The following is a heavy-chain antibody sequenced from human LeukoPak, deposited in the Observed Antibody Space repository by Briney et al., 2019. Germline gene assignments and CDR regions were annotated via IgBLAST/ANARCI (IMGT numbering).Heavy chain of an antibody. D-gene: IGHD1-26*01. J-gene: IGHJ4*02. V-gene: IGHV3-23*01. CDR3: AKDRELIPPYLGY. CDR1: GFTVSSNY. CDR2: ISGSGGST. Sequence: GGSLRLSCAASGFTVSSNYMSWVRQAPGKGLEWVSAISGSGGSTYYADSVKGRFTISRDNSKNTLYLQMNSLRAEDTAVYYCAKDRELIPPYLGYWGQGTLVTVSS.